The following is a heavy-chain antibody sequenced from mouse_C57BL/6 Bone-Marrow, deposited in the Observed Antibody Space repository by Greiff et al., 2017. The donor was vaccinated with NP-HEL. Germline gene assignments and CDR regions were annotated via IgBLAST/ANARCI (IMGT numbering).Heavy chain of an antibody. CDR1: GYTFTGYW. J-gene: IGHJ3*01. D-gene: IGHD2-4*01. Sequence: VKLVESGAELMKPGASVKLSCKATGYTFTGYWIEWVKQRPGHGLEWIGEILPGSGSTNYNEKFKGNATFTADTSSNTAYMQLSSLTTEDSAIYYCAREGIYYDPAWFAYWGQGTLVTVSA. V-gene: IGHV1-9*01. CDR2: ILPGSGST. CDR3: AREGIYYDPAWFAY.